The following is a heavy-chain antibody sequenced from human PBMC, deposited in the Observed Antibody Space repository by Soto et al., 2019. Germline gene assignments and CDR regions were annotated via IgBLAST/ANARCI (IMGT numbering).Heavy chain of an antibody. CDR2: IFSNDEK. D-gene: IGHD3-22*01. CDR1: GFSLSNARMG. CDR3: ARGTHYYDSSGYSSLFDY. J-gene: IGHJ4*02. V-gene: IGHV2-26*01. Sequence: QVTLKEAGPVLVKPTETLTLTCTVSGFSLSNARMGVSWIRQPPGKALEWLAHIFSNDEKSYSTSLKSRLTTSKATSKSQVVLTMTNIDPVDTATYYCARGTHYYDSSGYSSLFDYWGQGTLVTVSS.